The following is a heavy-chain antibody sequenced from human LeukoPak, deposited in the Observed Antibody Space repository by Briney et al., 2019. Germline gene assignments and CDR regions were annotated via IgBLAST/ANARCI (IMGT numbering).Heavy chain of an antibody. CDR1: GFNFGVVA. CDR2: IRHREYGGTA. CDR3: ARERAGDVDY. V-gene: IGHV3-49*03. J-gene: IGHJ4*02. Sequence: TGGSLRLSCATSGFNFGVVAMDWIRQAPGNGLEWVGFIRHREYGGTAEYAASVNGRFAISRDDSKSIVYLQMNDLRTEDTGVYYCARERAGDVDYWGLGTLVTVSS.